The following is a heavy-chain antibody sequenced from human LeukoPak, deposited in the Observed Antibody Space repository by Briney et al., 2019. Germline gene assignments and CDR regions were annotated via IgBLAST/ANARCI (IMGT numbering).Heavy chain of an antibody. Sequence: LETLSLTCTVSGGSISTYYWSWIRQPPGKGLEWIGNIYYSGSTNYNPSLKSRVTISVDTSKNQFSLKLTAVTAADTAVYYCARHRYSSAWSVVDYWGQGTLVTVSS. CDR1: GGSISTYY. J-gene: IGHJ4*02. D-gene: IGHD6-19*01. V-gene: IGHV4-59*08. CDR2: IYYSGST. CDR3: ARHRYSSAWSVVDY.